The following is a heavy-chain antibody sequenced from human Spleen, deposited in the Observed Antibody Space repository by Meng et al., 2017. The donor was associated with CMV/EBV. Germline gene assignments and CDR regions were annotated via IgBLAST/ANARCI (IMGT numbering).Heavy chain of an antibody. CDR1: AFSVSCYW. J-gene: IGHJ4*02. CDR3: ARLDWVRGVIDY. Sequence: GEERTEPGVSLKFHCKGSAFSVSCYWCVWGRPMPGNGLKGMGVLYPGDSDARYSPSVQGTVTSSAANCTRNAYLQWSRSKDSDTAMYYCARLDWVRGVIDYWGQGTLVTVSS. V-gene: IGHV5-51*01. D-gene: IGHD3-10*01. CDR2: LYPGDSDA.